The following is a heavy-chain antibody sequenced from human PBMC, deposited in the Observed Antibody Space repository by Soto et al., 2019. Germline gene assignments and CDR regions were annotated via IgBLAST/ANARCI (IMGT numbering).Heavy chain of an antibody. J-gene: IGHJ4*02. CDR1: GDSVSSPYY. D-gene: IGHD6-19*01. V-gene: IGHV4-4*02. CDR3: ARSAGWYAVHS. CDR2: VFHTGTT. Sequence: QVQLQESGPGLVKPSGTLSLTCAVSGDSVSSPYYWCWVRQPPGKGLEWIGEVFHTGTTGYNPSLRGPVTLSMDKSITQFSLDLSSVTAADTAVYYCARSAGWYAVHSWGPGTLVIVSS.